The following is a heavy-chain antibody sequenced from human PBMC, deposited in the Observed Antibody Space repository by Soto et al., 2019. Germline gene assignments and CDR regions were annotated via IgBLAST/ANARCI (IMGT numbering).Heavy chain of an antibody. CDR2: ISGGGDAT. D-gene: IGHD7-27*01. J-gene: IGHJ2*01. V-gene: IGHV3-23*01. Sequence: EVQLLESGGGLVQPGGSLRLSCAASTFTFSSYAMSWVRQAPGKGLEWVSSISGGGDATYYTDSVKGRFTISGDNSKNTLYLQMNSLTAEDTAVYYCAKSPNPWGWYFDLWGRGTLVTVSS. CDR1: TFTFSSYA. CDR3: AKSPNPWGWYFDL.